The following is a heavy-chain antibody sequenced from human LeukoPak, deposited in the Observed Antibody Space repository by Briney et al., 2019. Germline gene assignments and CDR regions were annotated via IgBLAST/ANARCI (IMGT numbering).Heavy chain of an antibody. CDR3: ARHLRSNREYYYDSSGYYFLGANFDY. CDR2: INPNSGGT. CDR1: GYTFTGYY. D-gene: IGHD3-22*01. J-gene: IGHJ4*02. V-gene: IGHV1-2*02. Sequence: ASVKVSCKASGYTFTGYYMHWVRQAPGQGLEWMGWINPNSGGTNYAQKFQGRVTMTRDTSISTAYMELSRLRSDDTAVYYCARHLRSNREYYYDSSGYYFLGANFDYWGQGTLVTVSS.